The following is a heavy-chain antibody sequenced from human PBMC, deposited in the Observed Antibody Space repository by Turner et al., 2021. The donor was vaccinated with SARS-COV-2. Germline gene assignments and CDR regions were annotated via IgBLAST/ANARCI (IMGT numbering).Heavy chain of an antibody. CDR1: GFTFSSYA. D-gene: IGHD3-22*01. J-gene: IGHJ6*02. CDR3: ARDSQIDYYDSSGYPLSLGGMDV. V-gene: IGHV3-30-3*01. Sequence: QVQQVESGGGVVQPGRSLRLYCAASGFTFSSYALHWVRQAAGKGREWWAVISYDGSNKCYADTLNGRVTIYRDNAKNTLYLQMNSLRAEDSVVYYCARDSQIDYYDSSGYPLSLGGMDVWGQGTTVTVSS. CDR2: ISYDGSNK.